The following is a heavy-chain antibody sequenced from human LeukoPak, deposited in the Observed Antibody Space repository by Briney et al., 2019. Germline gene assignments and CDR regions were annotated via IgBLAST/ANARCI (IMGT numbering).Heavy chain of an antibody. CDR1: GFTFSSHG. CDR2: ISYDGSLK. CDR3: AKDPSNLGPIDY. D-gene: IGHD7-27*01. J-gene: IGHJ4*02. V-gene: IGHV3-30*18. Sequence: GGSLRLSCAASGFTFSSHGMHWVRQAPGKGLGWVAVISYDGSLKYYADSVKGRFTISRDNSKNTLYLQMNSLRAEDTAVYFCAKDPSNLGPIDYWGQGTLATVSS.